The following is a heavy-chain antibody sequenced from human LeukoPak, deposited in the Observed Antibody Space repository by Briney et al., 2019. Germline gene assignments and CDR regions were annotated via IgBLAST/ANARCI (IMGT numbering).Heavy chain of an antibody. V-gene: IGHV1-69-2*01. CDR1: GYTFTDYY. CDR3: ATDPAPGTVVTILRGTGLCY. Sequence: GASVKVSCKASGYTFTDYYMHWVQQAPGKGLEWMGRVDPEDGETIYAEKFQGRVTITADTSTDTAYMELSSLRSEDTAVYYCATDPAPGTVVTILRGTGLCYWGQGTLVTVSS. D-gene: IGHD4-23*01. CDR2: VDPEDGET. J-gene: IGHJ4*02.